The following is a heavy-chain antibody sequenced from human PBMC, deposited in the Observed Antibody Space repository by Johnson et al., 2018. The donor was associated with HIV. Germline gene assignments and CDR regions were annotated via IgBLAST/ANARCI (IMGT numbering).Heavy chain of an antibody. CDR2: ISSSGSTI. V-gene: IGHV3-48*04. Sequence: MLLVESGGGVAQPGGSLRLSCVASGFTFSSYGMHWVRQAPGKGLEWVSYISSSGSTIYYADSVKGRFTISRDNAKNSLYLQMNSLRAEDTAVYYGASPATQQLVPVDAFDIWGQGTMVTVSS. J-gene: IGHJ3*02. CDR1: GFTFSSYG. CDR3: ASPATQQLVPVDAFDI. D-gene: IGHD6-13*01.